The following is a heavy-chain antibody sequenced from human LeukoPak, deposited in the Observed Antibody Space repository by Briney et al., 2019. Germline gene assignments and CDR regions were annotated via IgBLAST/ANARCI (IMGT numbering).Heavy chain of an antibody. V-gene: IGHV1-18*01. CDR1: GYTFTSYV. J-gene: IGHJ3*02. CDR2: ISAYNGNT. CDR3: ARDTRIRQVGADAFDI. Sequence: ASVKVSCKASGYTFTSYVISWVRQAPGQGLEWVGWISAYNGNTNYAQKLQGRVTMTTDTSTSTAYMDLRSLRSDDTAVYYCARDTRIRQVGADAFDIWGQGTMVTVSS. D-gene: IGHD1-26*01.